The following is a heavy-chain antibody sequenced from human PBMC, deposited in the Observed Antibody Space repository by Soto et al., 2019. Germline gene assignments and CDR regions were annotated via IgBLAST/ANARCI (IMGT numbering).Heavy chain of an antibody. CDR3: AKYCSPEPNGERFLEWLSRKKYYYYGMDV. Sequence: GGSLRLSCAASGFTFSSYAMSWFRQAPGKGLEWVSSISGSGVSTYYADSVKGRFTISRDNSKNTLYLQMNSLRAEDTAVYYCAKYCSPEPNGERFLEWLSRKKYYYYGMDVWGQGTTVTVSS. CDR2: ISGSGVST. D-gene: IGHD3-3*01. V-gene: IGHV3-23*01. CDR1: GFTFSSYA. J-gene: IGHJ6*02.